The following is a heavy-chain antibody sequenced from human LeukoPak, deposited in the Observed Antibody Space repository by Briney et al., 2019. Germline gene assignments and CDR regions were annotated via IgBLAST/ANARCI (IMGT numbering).Heavy chain of an antibody. V-gene: IGHV4-34*01. D-gene: IGHD3-10*01. CDR1: GGSFSGYY. CDR3: ARGRYGSGSYVQSHNYFDY. CDR2: INHSGST. J-gene: IGHJ4*02. Sequence: SEALSLTCAVYGGSFSGYYWSWIRQPPGKGLEWIGEINHSGSTNYNPSLKSRVTISVDTSKNQFSLKLSSVTAADTAVYYCARGRYGSGSYVQSHNYFDYWGQGTLVTVSS.